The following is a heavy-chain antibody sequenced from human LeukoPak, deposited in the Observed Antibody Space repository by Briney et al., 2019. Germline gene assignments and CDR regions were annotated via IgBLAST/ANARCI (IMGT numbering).Heavy chain of an antibody. CDR3: VSDLCGGDDQ. CDR2: IDEDGKTI. J-gene: IGHJ5*02. CDR1: GFTFNSYW. D-gene: IGHD3-3*01. V-gene: IGHV3-74*01. Sequence: RGSLRLSCAASGFTFNSYWMHWVHQAQGKGLVWVSRIDEDGKTIDYADSVKGRFTISRDNAKDTLYLQMSSLRDEDTAVYYCVSDLCGGDDQWGRGTLVTVSS.